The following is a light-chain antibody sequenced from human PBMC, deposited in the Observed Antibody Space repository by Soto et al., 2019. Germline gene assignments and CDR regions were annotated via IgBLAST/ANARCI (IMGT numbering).Light chain of an antibody. CDR3: QQYGSSPLT. CDR2: GAS. CDR1: QSVSSSY. J-gene: IGKJ4*01. V-gene: IGKV3-20*01. Sequence: EIVLTQSPGTLSLSPGERATLSCRASQSVSSSYLAWYQQTPGQAPRLLIYGASSRATGIPDRFSGSGSGTDFTLTISRLEPGDFAVYYCQQYGSSPLTFGGGTKVEIK.